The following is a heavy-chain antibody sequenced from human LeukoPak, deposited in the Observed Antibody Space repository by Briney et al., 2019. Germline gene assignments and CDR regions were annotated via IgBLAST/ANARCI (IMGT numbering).Heavy chain of an antibody. Sequence: GGSLRLSCAASGFTFSSYAMSWVRQAPGKGLEWVSAISGSGGSTYYADSVKGRFTISRDNSKNTLYLQMNSLRAEDTAVYYCAKDQIAGATFPSAFDYWGQGTLVTVSP. CDR3: AKDQIAGATFPSAFDY. D-gene: IGHD1-26*01. J-gene: IGHJ4*02. V-gene: IGHV3-23*01. CDR1: GFTFSSYA. CDR2: ISGSGGST.